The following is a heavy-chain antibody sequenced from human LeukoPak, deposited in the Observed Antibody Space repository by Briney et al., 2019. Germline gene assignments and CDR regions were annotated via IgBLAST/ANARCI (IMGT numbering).Heavy chain of an antibody. CDR3: AKDRAAMPTYYFDY. D-gene: IGHD2-2*01. CDR2: ISFDGSDK. CDR1: GFTFGSYG. J-gene: IGHJ4*02. Sequence: GRSLRLSCEASGFTFGSYGMHWVRRAPGKGLEWVAVISFDGSDKYYADSVSGRFTISRDNSKNTLYVQMNSLRAEDTAVYYCAKDRAAMPTYYFDYWGQGALVTVSS. V-gene: IGHV3-30*18.